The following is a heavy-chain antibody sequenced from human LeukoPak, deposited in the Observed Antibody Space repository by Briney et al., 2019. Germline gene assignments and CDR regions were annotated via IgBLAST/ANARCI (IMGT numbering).Heavy chain of an antibody. CDR3: ARDPDLSPGYYFEGFDI. CDR2: IYYSGST. V-gene: IGHV4-30-4*08. D-gene: IGHD3-22*01. Sequence: SQTLSLTCTVSGGSISSGDYYWSWIRQPPGKGLEWIGYIYYSGSTYYNPSLKSRVTISVDTSENQFSLKLSSVTAADTAVYYCARDPDLSPGYYFEGFDIWGQGTMVTVSS. J-gene: IGHJ3*02. CDR1: GGSISSGDYY.